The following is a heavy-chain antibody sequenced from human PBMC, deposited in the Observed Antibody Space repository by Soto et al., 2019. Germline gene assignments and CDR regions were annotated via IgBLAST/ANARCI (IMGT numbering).Heavy chain of an antibody. CDR2: ISNYNGIT. J-gene: IGHJ4*02. V-gene: IGHV1-18*01. Sequence: QVELVQSGAEVKKPGASVKVSCKASGYIFTSYGISWVRQAPGEGLEWMGWISNYNGITNYAQKVQGRVTLTTDRSTSTAYMELRSLRSDDTAVYYCAESMGGSGTYVSWGQGTPVTVSS. CDR3: AESMGGSGTYVS. D-gene: IGHD3-10*01. CDR1: GYIFTSYG.